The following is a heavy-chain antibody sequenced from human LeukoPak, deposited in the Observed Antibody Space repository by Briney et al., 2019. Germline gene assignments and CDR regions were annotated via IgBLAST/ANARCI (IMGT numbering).Heavy chain of an antibody. CDR1: GFTFSSYG. J-gene: IGHJ4*02. V-gene: IGHV3-30*18. Sequence: GGSLRLPCAASGFTFSSYGMNWVRQAPGKGLEWVAVISYDGSNDYYADSVKGRFTISRDNSKNTLYLQMNSLRAEDTAVYYCAKVPGGDSTYWGQGTLVTVSS. CDR3: AKVPGGDSTY. D-gene: IGHD3-22*01. CDR2: ISYDGSND.